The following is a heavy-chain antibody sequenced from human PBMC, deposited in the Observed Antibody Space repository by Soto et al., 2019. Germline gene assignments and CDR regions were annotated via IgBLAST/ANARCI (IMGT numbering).Heavy chain of an antibody. Sequence: PSETLSLTCTVSGGSISSSSYFWCWIRQPPGKGLEWIGNVHYRGSTYYNASLTSRVTISVDTSKNQFSLKLSSVTAADSAVYSCARGIGYYFDSWGQGTLVTVSS. CDR3: ARGIGYYFDS. D-gene: IGHD5-12*01. CDR1: GGSISSSSYF. J-gene: IGHJ4*02. CDR2: VHYRGST. V-gene: IGHV4-39*01.